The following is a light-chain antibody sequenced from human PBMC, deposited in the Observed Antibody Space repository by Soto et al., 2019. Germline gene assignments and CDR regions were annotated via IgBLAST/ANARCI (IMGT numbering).Light chain of an antibody. J-gene: IGKJ1*01. CDR3: LQHHTYPWT. V-gene: IGKV1-17*01. Sequence: DIQMTQSPSSLSASVGDRVTITCRADQAIGNDLGWYNQKPGKAPKRLSYAASNLQSGVPSRFGGSGSGTEFTLTISSVEPEDFETYYCLQHHTYPWTFGQGTKVDIK. CDR1: QAIGND. CDR2: AAS.